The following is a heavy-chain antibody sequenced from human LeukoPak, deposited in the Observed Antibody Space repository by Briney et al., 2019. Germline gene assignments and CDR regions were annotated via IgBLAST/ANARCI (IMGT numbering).Heavy chain of an antibody. V-gene: IGHV3-30*18. J-gene: IGHJ4*02. CDR1: GFTFSTYG. D-gene: IGHD6-13*01. Sequence: PGGSLRLSCAASGFTFSTYGMHWVRQAPGKGLEWVAVISYDGRNKYYADYVKGRVTISRDNSKNTVYLQMDNPRAEDTALYYCAKDHVNAGRLDYWGQGTPVTVSS. CDR2: ISYDGRNK. CDR3: AKDHVNAGRLDY.